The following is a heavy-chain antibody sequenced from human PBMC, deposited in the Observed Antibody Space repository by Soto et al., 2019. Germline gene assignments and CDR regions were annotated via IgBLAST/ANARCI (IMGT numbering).Heavy chain of an antibody. CDR2: ITSSGTT. CDR3: ARGRPAIATRWFDS. V-gene: IGHV4-34*01. CDR1: GGSFSDSY. Sequence: PSETLSLTCAVFGGSFSDSYWGWIRQSPGKGLEWIGEITSSGTTYYNPSLKSRVTISGDTSKNQFSLEVRSVTAADTAVYYCARGRPAIATRWFDSWGQGTLVTVSS. J-gene: IGHJ5*01. D-gene: IGHD1-1*01.